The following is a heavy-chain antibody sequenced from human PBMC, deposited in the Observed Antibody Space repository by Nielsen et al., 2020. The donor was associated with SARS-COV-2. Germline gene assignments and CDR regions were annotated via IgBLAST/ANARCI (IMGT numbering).Heavy chain of an antibody. V-gene: IGHV6-1*01. CDR2: TYYRSKWYN. CDR1: GDSVSSSSAA. Sequence: SQTLSLTCAISGDSVSSSSAAWNWIRQSPSRGLEWLGRTYYRSKWYNDYAVSVKSRITINPDTSKNQFSLHLNSVTPEDTAVYYCAKARLVVPAARRNYYYYGMDVWGQGTTVTVSS. D-gene: IGHD2-2*01. CDR3: AKARLVVPAARRNYYYYGMDV. J-gene: IGHJ6*02.